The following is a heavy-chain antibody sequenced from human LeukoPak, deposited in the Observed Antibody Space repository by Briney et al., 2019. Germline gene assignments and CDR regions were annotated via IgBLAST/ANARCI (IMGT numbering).Heavy chain of an antibody. CDR1: GGTFSSYA. V-gene: IGHV1-69*05. Sequence: ASVKVSCKASGGTFSSYAISWVRQAPGQGLEWMGGIIPIFGTANYAQKFQGRVTITTDESTSTAYMELSSLRSEDTAVYYCARDRYDILTGYYRNYYFDYWGQGTLVTVSS. D-gene: IGHD3-9*01. CDR3: ARDRYDILTGYYRNYYFDY. J-gene: IGHJ4*02. CDR2: IIPIFGTA.